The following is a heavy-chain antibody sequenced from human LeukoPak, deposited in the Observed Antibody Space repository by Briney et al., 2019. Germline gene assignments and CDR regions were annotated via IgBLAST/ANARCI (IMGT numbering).Heavy chain of an antibody. CDR2: IYYSGST. CDR3: ARDHYDILTGYYIGTSFDY. D-gene: IGHD3-9*01. V-gene: IGHV4-39*07. Sequence: SETLSLTRTVSGGSISSSSYYWGWIRQPPGKGLEWIGSIYYSGSTYYNPSLKSRVTISVDTSKNQFSLKLSSVTAADTAVYYCARDHYDILTGYYIGTSFDYWGQGTLVTVSS. J-gene: IGHJ4*02. CDR1: GGSISSSSYY.